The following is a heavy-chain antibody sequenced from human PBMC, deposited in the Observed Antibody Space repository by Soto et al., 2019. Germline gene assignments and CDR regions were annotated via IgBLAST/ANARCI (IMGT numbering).Heavy chain of an antibody. CDR3: TGFGGNSV. D-gene: IGHD2-21*02. CDR1: GFTVTNNH. CDR2: IWNNGRT. V-gene: IGHV3-53*01. Sequence: EVQVVESGGGLTQPGGSLRLSCAVSGFTVTNNHVTWVRQSTGKGLECVSVIWNNGRTSYADSVKGRFTISRDNSKNTVYLQMQSLRAEDTAMYYCTGFGGNSVWGQGTLVTVSS. J-gene: IGHJ4*02.